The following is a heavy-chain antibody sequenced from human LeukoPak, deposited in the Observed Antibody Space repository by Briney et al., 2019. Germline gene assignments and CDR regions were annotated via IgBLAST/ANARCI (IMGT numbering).Heavy chain of an antibody. J-gene: IGHJ6*03. V-gene: IGHV3-23*01. Sequence: TGGSLRLSCTASGSTFSSHVMSWVRQVPGKRLEWVSAISASGFSTFYADSVKGRFTISRDNSKTSVSLQMNSLRAEDTAMYYCSKGDPATVTPGGFYYYYYMDVWGKGTTVTVSS. CDR3: SKGDPATVTPGGFYYYYYMDV. D-gene: IGHD4-17*01. CDR2: ISASGFST. CDR1: GSTFSSHV.